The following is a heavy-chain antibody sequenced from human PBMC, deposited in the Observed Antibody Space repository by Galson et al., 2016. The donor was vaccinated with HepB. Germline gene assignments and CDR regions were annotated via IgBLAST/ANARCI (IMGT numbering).Heavy chain of an antibody. D-gene: IGHD2-21*02. V-gene: IGHV1-69*13. CDR2: IIPIFGTA. CDR3: ARAQPVTSINFFDY. J-gene: IGHJ4*02. Sequence: SVKVSCKASGGVFSSYGINWVRQAPGQGLEWMGGIIPIFGTANYAQKFQGRVTTTADEATTTAYMELSSLTFEDTAVYYCARAQPVTSINFFDYWGQGTLVTVSS. CDR1: GGVFSSYG.